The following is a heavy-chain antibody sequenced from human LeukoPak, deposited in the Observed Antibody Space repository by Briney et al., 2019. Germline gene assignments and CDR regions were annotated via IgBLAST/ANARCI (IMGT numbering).Heavy chain of an antibody. J-gene: IGHJ4*02. Sequence: SSETLSLTCTNLGGSISSGDHYWSWIRQHPGKGLEWIGYIYYSGSTNYNPSLKSRVTISVDTSKNQFSLKLSSVTAADTAVYYCARGGYTCYDFWSGYLKSYYFDYWGQGTPVTVSS. D-gene: IGHD3-3*01. V-gene: IGHV4-30-4*01. CDR1: GGSISSGDHY. CDR2: IYYSGST. CDR3: ARGGYTCYDFWSGYLKSYYFDY.